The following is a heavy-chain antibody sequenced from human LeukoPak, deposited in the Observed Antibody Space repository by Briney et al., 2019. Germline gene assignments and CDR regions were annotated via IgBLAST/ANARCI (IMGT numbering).Heavy chain of an antibody. J-gene: IGHJ4*02. CDR1: GGTFSSYA. CDR2: SIPIFGTA. V-gene: IGHV1-69*13. Sequence: ASVKVSCKASGGTFSSYAISWVRQAPGQGLEWMGGSIPIFGTANYAQKFQGRVTITADESTSTAYMELSSLRSEDTAVYYCARVYWGATPQYYFDYWGQGTLVTVSS. CDR3: ARVYWGATPQYYFDY. D-gene: IGHD1-26*01.